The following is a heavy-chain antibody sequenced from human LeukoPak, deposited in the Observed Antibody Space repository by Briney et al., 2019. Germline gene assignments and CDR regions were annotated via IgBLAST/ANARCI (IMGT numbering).Heavy chain of an antibody. J-gene: IGHJ5*02. D-gene: IGHD1-1*01. CDR1: GFSFSSYN. CDR2: ITTSSTYT. CDR3: TRLEFDP. Sequence: GGSLRLSCAASGFSFSSYNMNWVRQAPGKGLEWVSSITTSSTYTFYADSVKGRFTISRDNAKNSLYLQMNSLKTEDTAVYYCTRLEFDPWGQGTLVTVSS. V-gene: IGHV3-21*04.